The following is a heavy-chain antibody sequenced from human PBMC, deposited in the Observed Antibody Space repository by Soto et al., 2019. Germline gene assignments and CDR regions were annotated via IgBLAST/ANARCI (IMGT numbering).Heavy chain of an antibody. J-gene: IGHJ4*02. CDR2: ISGSGGST. D-gene: IGHD1-1*01. V-gene: IGHV3-23*01. CDR3: AKRATGTYFDY. CDR1: GFTFSSYA. Sequence: EVQLLESGGGLVQPGGSLRLSCAASGFTFSSYAMNWVRQAPGKGLEWVSVISGSGGSTYYADSVKGQFTISRDNSKNTLYLQMKSLRAEDTAVYYCAKRATGTYFDYWGQGTLVTVSS.